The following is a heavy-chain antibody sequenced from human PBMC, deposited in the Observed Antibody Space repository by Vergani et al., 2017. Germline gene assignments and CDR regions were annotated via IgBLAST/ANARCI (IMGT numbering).Heavy chain of an antibody. V-gene: IGHV1-46*01. D-gene: IGHD1-26*01. Sequence: QVQLVQSGAEVKKPGASVKVSCKASGYTFTSYYMHWVRQAPGQGLAWMGIINPSGGSTSYAQKFQGRVTMPRDTSTSTVYMELSSLRSEDTAVYYCARDLGGSYSYDYWGQGTLVTVSS. CDR1: GYTFTSYY. J-gene: IGHJ4*02. CDR3: ARDLGGSYSYDY. CDR2: INPSGGST.